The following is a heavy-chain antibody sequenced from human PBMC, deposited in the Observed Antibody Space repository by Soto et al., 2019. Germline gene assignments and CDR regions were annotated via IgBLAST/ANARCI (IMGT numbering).Heavy chain of an antibody. CDR3: ARVRKLVGYFYYYMDV. J-gene: IGHJ6*03. V-gene: IGHV1-18*01. Sequence: QVQLLQSGAEVKKPGASVKVSCKASGYTFTNYGITWVRQAPGQGLEWMGWISAYNGDTHYTQRLQGRVTMTTDTSTSTDYMELRGLRSDDTAVYYCARVRKLVGYFYYYMDVWGKGTTVTVSS. CDR1: GYTFTNYG. D-gene: IGHD6-6*01. CDR2: ISAYNGDT.